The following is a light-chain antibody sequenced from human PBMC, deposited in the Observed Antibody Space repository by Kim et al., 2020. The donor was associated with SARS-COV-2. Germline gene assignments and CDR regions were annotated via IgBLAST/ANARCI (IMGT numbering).Light chain of an antibody. CDR1: QGISSY. CDR3: QQYYSYPLFT. Sequence: STGDRVTITWRASQGISSYLAWYQQKPGKAPKLLIYAASTLQSGVPSRFIGSGSGTDFTLTISCLQSEDFATYCCQQYYSYPLFTFGPGTKVDIK. J-gene: IGKJ3*01. V-gene: IGKV1-8*01. CDR2: AAS.